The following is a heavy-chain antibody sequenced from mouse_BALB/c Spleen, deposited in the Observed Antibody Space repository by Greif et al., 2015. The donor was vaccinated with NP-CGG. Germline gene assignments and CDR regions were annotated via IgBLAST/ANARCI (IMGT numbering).Heavy chain of an antibody. CDR3: TITTATYFNY. V-gene: IGHV1-69*02. CDR2: IYPSDSYT. CDR1: GYTFTSYW. D-gene: IGHD1-2*01. Sequence: VQLQQSGAELVRPGASVKLSCKASGYTFTSYWINWVKQRPGQGLEWIGNIYPSDSYTNYNQKFKDKATLTVDKSSSTAYMQLSSPTSEDSAVYYCTITTATYFNYWGQGTTLTVSS. J-gene: IGHJ2*01.